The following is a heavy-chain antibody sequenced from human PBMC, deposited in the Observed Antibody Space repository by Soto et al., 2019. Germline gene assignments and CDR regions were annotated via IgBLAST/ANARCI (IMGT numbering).Heavy chain of an antibody. CDR2: INAGNGNT. CDR1: GYTFTSYA. J-gene: IGHJ4*02. D-gene: IGHD2-2*02. CDR3: AKSATVPAAIAY. V-gene: IGHV1-3*01. Sequence: SVKVSFKASGYTFTSYAMHWVRQAPGQRLEWMGWINAGNGNTKYSQKFQGRVTITRDTSAGTAYMELSSLRSEDTAVYYCAKSATVPAAIAYWGQGTLVTVSS.